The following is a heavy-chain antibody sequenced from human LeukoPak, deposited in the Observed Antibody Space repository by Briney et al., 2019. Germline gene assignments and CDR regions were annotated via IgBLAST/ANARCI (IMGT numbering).Heavy chain of an antibody. CDR2: IKQGGSEK. V-gene: IGHV3-7*01. CDR1: GFTFSSYW. CDR3: ARDAAVQQLGYYYYYMDV. Sequence: GSLRLSCAASGFTFSSYWMSWVRQAPGKGLEWVANIKQGGSEKYYVDSVKGRFTISRDNAKNSLYLQMNSLRAEDTAVYYCARDAAVQQLGYYYYYMDVWGKGTTVTVSS. J-gene: IGHJ6*03. D-gene: IGHD6-13*01.